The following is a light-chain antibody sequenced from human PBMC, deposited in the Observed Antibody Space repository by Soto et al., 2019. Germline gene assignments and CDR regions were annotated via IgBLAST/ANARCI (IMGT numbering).Light chain of an antibody. V-gene: IGKV1-5*01. CDR2: DVS. J-gene: IGKJ1*01. CDR3: QQYHTNST. Sequence: DIQVTQSPSTLSASVGDRVSITCRASQAISDWLAWYQQKPGQVPELLIFDVSTLESGVPPRFSGSRSGTEFTLTISSLQPDNYAAYFCQQYHTNSTFGQGAKV. CDR1: QAISDW.